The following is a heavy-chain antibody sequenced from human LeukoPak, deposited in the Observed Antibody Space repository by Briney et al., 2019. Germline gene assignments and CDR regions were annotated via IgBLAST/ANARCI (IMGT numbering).Heavy chain of an antibody. CDR3: TTLAYDVHY. CDR2: LKSNPDGGTA. CDR1: GFIFRNAW. D-gene: IGHD3-3*01. J-gene: IGHJ4*02. Sequence: GGSLRLSCGASGFIFRNAWMTWVRQAPGKGLEWVGRLKSNPDGGTADYAAPVKGRFTISRDDSRNTLYLQMNSLKVEDTAVYYCTTLAYDVHYWGQGTLVIVSS. V-gene: IGHV3-15*01.